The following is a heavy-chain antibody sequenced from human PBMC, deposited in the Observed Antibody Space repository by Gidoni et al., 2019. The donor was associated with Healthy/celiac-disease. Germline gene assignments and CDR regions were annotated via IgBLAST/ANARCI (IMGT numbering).Heavy chain of an antibody. Sequence: QLQLQESGPGLVKPSEPLSLTCTVSGGYISSSSYSWGWIRQPRGKGLEWIGRIYYRGSTYYNPSLKSRVTISVDTSKNQFSLKLSSVIAADTAVYYCAITPRVVVTATPALSDAFDIWGQGTMVTVSS. J-gene: IGHJ3*02. D-gene: IGHD2-21*02. CDR2: IYYRGST. CDR1: GGYISSSSYS. V-gene: IGHV4-39*01. CDR3: AITPRVVVTATPALSDAFDI.